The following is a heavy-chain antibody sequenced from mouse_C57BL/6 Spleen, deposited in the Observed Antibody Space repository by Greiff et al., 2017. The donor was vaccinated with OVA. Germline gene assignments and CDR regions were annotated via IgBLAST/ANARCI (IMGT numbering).Heavy chain of an antibody. CDR1: GFTFSSYG. J-gene: IGHJ2*01. CDR2: ISSGGSYT. D-gene: IGHD1-1*01. Sequence: EVQLVESGGDLVKPGGSLKLSCAASGFTFSSYGMSWVRQTPDKRLEWVATISSGGSYTYYPDSVKGRFTISRDNAKNTLYLQMSSLKSEDTAMYYCARSVVGGFDYWGQGTTLTVSS. CDR3: ARSVVGGFDY. V-gene: IGHV5-6*01.